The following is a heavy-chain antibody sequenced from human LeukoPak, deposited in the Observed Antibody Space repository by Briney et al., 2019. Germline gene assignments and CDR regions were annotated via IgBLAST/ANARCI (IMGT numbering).Heavy chain of an antibody. CDR1: GGTFSSYA. CDR3: ARVEYCSGGSCLDY. CDR2: IIPILGIA. Sequence: GASVKVSCKASGGTFSSYAISWVRQAPGQGLEWMGRIIPILGIANYAQKFQGRVTITADKSTSTAYMELSSLRSEDTAVYYCARVEYCSGGSCLDYWGQGTLVTVSS. V-gene: IGHV1-69*04. D-gene: IGHD2-15*01. J-gene: IGHJ4*02.